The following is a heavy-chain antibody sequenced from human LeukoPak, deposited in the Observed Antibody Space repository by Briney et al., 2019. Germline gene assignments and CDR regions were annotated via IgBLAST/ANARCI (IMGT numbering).Heavy chain of an antibody. D-gene: IGHD7-27*01. CDR2: INPNSGGT. J-gene: IGHJ4*02. CDR3: ARGPPNWGYDY. CDR1: GYTFTGYY. Sequence: GGSLRLSCAASGYTFTGYYMHWVRQAPGQGLEWMGRINPNSGGTGYAQKFQDRVTMTRNTSISTAYMELSSLRSDDTAVYYCARGPPNWGYDYWGPGTLVTVSS. V-gene: IGHV1-2*06.